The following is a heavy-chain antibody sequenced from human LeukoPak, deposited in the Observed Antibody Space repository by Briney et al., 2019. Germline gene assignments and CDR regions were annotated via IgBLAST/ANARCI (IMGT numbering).Heavy chain of an antibody. CDR2: ISAYNGNT. CDR1: RYTFTNYG. J-gene: IGHJ4*02. D-gene: IGHD2-21*01. V-gene: IGHV1-18*01. Sequence: ASVKVSCKASRYTFTNYGISWVRQAPGQGLEWMGWISAYNGNTNYAQKLQGRVTMTTDTSTSTAYMELRSLRSDDTAVYYCARASDYYSSLYCFNYWGQGTLVTVSS. CDR3: ARASDYYSSLYCFNY.